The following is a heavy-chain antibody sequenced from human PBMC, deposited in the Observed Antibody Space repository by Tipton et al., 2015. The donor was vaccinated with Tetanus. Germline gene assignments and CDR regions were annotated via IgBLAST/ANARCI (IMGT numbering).Heavy chain of an antibody. J-gene: IGHJ3*01. CDR3: ARGGRDAYNNPLGAFDV. CDR1: GASISSSRRFD. V-gene: IGHV4-39*07. D-gene: IGHD5-24*01. CDR2: ISYSGST. Sequence: LRLSCTVSGASISSSRRFDCGWIRQPPGKGLEWIGTISYSGSTSYSPSLKSRVTISVDTSKNQFSLRLRSVAAADTAVYYCARGGRDAYNNPLGAFDVWGRGTTVTVSS.